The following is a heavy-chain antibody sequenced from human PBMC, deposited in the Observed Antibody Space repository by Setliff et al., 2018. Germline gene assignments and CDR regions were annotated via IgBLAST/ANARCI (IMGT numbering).Heavy chain of an antibody. Sequence: PSETLSLTCTVSDDSISSRHYYWSWIRQPAGKGLEWRGQINTSWSTNYNPSLKGRATLSIDASKRQFSLKLTSVTAADTAVYYWAGMSGFLYMDVWGKGTTVTVSS. CDR1: DDSISSRHYY. CDR3: AGMSGFLYMDV. J-gene: IGHJ6*03. CDR2: INTSWST. D-gene: IGHD3-3*01. V-gene: IGHV4-61*09.